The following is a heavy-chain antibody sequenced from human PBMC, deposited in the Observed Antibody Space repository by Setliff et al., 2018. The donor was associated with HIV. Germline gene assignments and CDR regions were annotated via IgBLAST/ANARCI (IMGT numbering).Heavy chain of an antibody. J-gene: IGHJ3*01. V-gene: IGHV3-74*01. CDR1: GFNINRYW. Sequence: RLSCAASGFNINRYWMRWDRQGPGKGLVWVSRIDYNAITTNYADSVKGRFTISRDNAKNTMYLQMNSLRVEDTAMCYCVSLVTTIDTAFDLWGQVTMVTVSS. CDR2: IDYNAITT. D-gene: IGHD4-17*01. CDR3: VSLVTTIDTAFDL.